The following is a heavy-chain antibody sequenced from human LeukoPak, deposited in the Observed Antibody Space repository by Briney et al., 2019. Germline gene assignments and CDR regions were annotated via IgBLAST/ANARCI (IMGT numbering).Heavy chain of an antibody. D-gene: IGHD4-17*01. J-gene: IGHJ4*02. V-gene: IGHV3-9*01. CDR1: GFTFSNYA. CDR2: ISWNSGST. CDR3: AKDMTTVTTSGSDY. Sequence: GGSLRLSCAASGFTFSNYAMHWVRQVPGKGLEWVSGISWNSGSTGYADSVKGRFTISRDNAKNSLYLQMNSLRAEDTALYYCAKDMTTVTTSGSDYWGQGTLVTVSS.